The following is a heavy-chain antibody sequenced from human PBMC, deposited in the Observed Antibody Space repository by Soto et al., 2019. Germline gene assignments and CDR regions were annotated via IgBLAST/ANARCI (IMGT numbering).Heavy chain of an antibody. CDR2: IIPMFGTA. CDR1: GGTFGSYT. D-gene: IGHD2-2*01. Sequence: QVHLVQSGAEVKKPGSSVKVSCTASGGTFGSYTVTWVRQAPGQGLEWMGEIIPMFGTASYTQKFQGRVTLTADKSTTTAHMELSSLSSGDTAVYFCARQKAMPPHFYSGMDVWGQGTTVTVSS. CDR3: ARQKAMPPHFYSGMDV. V-gene: IGHV1-69*06. J-gene: IGHJ6*02.